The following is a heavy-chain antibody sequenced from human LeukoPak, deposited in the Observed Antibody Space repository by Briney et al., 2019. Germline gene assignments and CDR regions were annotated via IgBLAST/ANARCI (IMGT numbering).Heavy chain of an antibody. V-gene: IGHV4-59*01. CDR3: ARATGTTRNAFDI. J-gene: IGHJ3*02. CDR1: DGSINSYY. D-gene: IGHD1-7*01. Sequence: PSETLSLACTGSDGSINSYYWSWIRQSPGKGLEWIGYVHYSGSTNYNPSLKSRVTISVDTSKKQVSLKLNSVTAVDTAVYYCARATGTTRNAFDIWGQGTMVTVSS. CDR2: VHYSGST.